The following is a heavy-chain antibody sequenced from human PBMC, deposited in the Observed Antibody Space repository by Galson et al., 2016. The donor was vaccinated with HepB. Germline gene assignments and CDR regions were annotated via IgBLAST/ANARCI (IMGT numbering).Heavy chain of an antibody. D-gene: IGHD3-9*01. V-gene: IGHV3-30*18. CDR2: ISHEGRKK. CDR1: GFSFSRYA. Sequence: SLRLSCAASGFSFSRYAMHWVRQAPGKGLEWVAVISHEGRKKYYADSVKGRFTISRDNSKNSLDLQMSTLRADDTAVYFCAKEGGSRYFDGLLKNGYFQHWGQGTLVTVSS. CDR3: AKEGGSRYFDGLLKNGYFQH. J-gene: IGHJ1*01.